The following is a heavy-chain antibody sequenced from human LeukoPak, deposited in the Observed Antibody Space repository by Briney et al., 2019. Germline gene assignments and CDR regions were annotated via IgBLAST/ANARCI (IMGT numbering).Heavy chain of an antibody. CDR1: GFTFSDYY. D-gene: IGHD1-26*01. V-gene: IGHV3-11*06. Sequence: GGSLTLSCAASGFTFSDYYMSWIRQAPGKGLEWVSYISSSISYTNYADSVKGRFTISRDNAKNSLYLQMNSLRAEDTAVYYCAREIVGAIDYWGQGTLVTVSS. J-gene: IGHJ4*02. CDR2: ISSSISYT. CDR3: AREIVGAIDY.